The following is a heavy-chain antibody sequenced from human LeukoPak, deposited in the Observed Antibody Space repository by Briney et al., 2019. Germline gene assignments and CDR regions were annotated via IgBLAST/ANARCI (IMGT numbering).Heavy chain of an antibody. CDR2: IYTSGST. CDR3: AGTTMVRGTYYMDV. CDR1: GGSISSNSYY. V-gene: IGHV4-61*02. D-gene: IGHD3-10*01. J-gene: IGHJ6*03. Sequence: SETLSLTCTVSGGSISSNSYYWSWIRQPAGKGLEWIGRIYTSGSTDYNPSLKSRVTMSVDTSKNQFSLKLSSVTAADTAVYYCAGTTMVRGTYYMDVWGKGTTVTISS.